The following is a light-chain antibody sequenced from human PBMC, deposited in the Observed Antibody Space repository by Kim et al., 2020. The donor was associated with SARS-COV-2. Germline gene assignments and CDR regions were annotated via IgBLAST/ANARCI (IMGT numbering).Light chain of an antibody. CDR1: QSVLYSSNNKNY. CDR3: QQYYSTPFT. Sequence: ATIDCKSSQSVLYSSNNKNYLAWYQQKPGQPPKLLIYWASTRESGVPDRFSGSGSGTDFTLTISSLQAEDVAVYYCQQYYSTPFTSGPGTKVDIK. J-gene: IGKJ3*01. V-gene: IGKV4-1*01. CDR2: WAS.